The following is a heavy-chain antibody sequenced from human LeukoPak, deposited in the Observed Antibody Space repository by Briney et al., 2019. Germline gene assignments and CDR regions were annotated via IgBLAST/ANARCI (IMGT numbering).Heavy chain of an antibody. J-gene: IGHJ4*02. V-gene: IGHV3-30-3*02. CDR3: AKKGGSSGRYDYLDY. D-gene: IGHD6-19*01. CDR1: GFTFSCCA. CDR2: ISSDENTK. Sequence: GGSLRLSCAASGFTFSCCAIHWVRQAPGRGLEWVAVISSDENTKFYADSVKGRFTVYRDNSKKTVWLQMNSLRAEDTAVYYCAKKGGSSGRYDYLDYWGQGTLVNVSS.